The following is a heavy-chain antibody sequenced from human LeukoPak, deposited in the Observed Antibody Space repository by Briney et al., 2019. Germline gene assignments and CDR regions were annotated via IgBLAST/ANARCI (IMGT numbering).Heavy chain of an antibody. CDR3: AKDPDAYYYDSSGYSMGDY. Sequence: GGSLRLSCAASGFSISSSAMNWVRQAPGKGLEWVSAISGSGGSTYYADSVKGRFTISRDNSKNTLYLQMNSLRAEDTAVYYCAKDPDAYYYDSSGYSMGDYWGQGTLVTVSS. J-gene: IGHJ4*02. V-gene: IGHV3-23*01. CDR2: ISGSGGST. D-gene: IGHD3-22*01. CDR1: GFSISSSA.